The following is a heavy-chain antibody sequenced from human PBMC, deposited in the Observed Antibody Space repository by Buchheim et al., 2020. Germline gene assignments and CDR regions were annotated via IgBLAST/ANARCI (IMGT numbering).Heavy chain of an antibody. CDR2: INHSGST. D-gene: IGHD6-13*01. J-gene: IGHJ4*02. Sequence: QVQLQQWGAGLLKPSETLSLTCAVYGGSFSGYYWSWIRQPPGKGLEWIGEINHSGSTNYNPSLKSRVTISVDTSTNKLSLKLSSVTAADTAVYYCARGAPLDSSSGMLNFDYWGQGTL. CDR3: ARGAPLDSSSGMLNFDY. CDR1: GGSFSGYY. V-gene: IGHV4-34*01.